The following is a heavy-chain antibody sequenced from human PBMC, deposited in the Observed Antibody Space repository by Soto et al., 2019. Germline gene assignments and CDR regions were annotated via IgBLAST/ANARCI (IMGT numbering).Heavy chain of an antibody. CDR3: SGERGLPFGP. D-gene: IGHD3-10*01. J-gene: IGHJ5*02. Sequence: QVQLVQSGAEVKKPGASVKVSCKASGYTFTSYDINWVRQATGQGLEWMGWMNPNSGNTGYAQKFQGRVTMTRNTFHRKGFMEVSKPRSEETAVDLFSGERGLPFGPWGQGTLVTVSS. V-gene: IGHV1-8*01. CDR2: MNPNSGNT. CDR1: GYTFTSYD.